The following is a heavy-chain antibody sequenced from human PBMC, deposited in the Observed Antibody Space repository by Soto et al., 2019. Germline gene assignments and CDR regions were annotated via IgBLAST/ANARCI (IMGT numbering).Heavy chain of an antibody. Sequence: EVQLVEPGGGLVKPGGSLRLSCAASGFTFSNAWMSWVRQAPGKGLEWVGRIKSKTDGGTTDYAAPVKGRFTISRDDSKNTLYLQMNSLKTDDTAVYYCTTAVSGYCSSTSCYASERTYYYYGMDVWGQGTTVTVSS. J-gene: IGHJ6*02. CDR1: GFTFSNAW. CDR3: TTAVSGYCSSTSCYASERTYYYYGMDV. CDR2: IKSKTDGGTT. D-gene: IGHD2-2*01. V-gene: IGHV3-15*01.